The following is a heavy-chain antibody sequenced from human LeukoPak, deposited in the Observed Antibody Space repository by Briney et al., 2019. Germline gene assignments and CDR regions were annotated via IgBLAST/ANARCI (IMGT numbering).Heavy chain of an antibody. Sequence: GGSLRLSCAASGFTFSDYFMSWIRQAPGKGLEWVSYISNSGTSIYYADSLQGRFTISRDNAKNSLYLQMNSLRVEDTAVYYCARDQGDYGNSPFDYWGQGTLVTVSS. J-gene: IGHJ4*02. CDR3: ARDQGDYGNSPFDY. CDR1: GFTFSDYF. V-gene: IGHV3-11*04. CDR2: ISNSGTSI. D-gene: IGHD4-11*01.